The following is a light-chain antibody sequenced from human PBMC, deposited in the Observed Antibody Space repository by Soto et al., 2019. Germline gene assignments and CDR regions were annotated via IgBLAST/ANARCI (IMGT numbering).Light chain of an antibody. Sequence: QSVLTQPPSVSGAPGQRVTISCTGSTSNIGAGYDVHWYQQLPGTAPKLLIYGNSNRPSGVPDRFSGPKSGTSASLAITGLQAEDEADYYCQSYASGLSVNWVFGGGTKLTVL. CDR3: QSYASGLSVNWV. CDR2: GNS. CDR1: TSNIGAGYD. J-gene: IGLJ3*02. V-gene: IGLV1-40*01.